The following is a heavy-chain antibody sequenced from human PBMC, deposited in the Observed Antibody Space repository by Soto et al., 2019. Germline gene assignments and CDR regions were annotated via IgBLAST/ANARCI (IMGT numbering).Heavy chain of an antibody. Sequence: SETLSLTCDVSGVSVSSYFWTWIRQPPGKGLEWLAYIYDSGSINYNPSLKSRAIVSVDTSKNQFSLRLDSLTAADTAVYYCARGGVAVTDKASYYFDSWSQGTLVTVSS. V-gene: IGHV4-59*02. CDR2: IYDSGSI. CDR3: ARGGVAVTDKASYYFDS. J-gene: IGHJ4*02. CDR1: GVSVSSYF. D-gene: IGHD2-21*02.